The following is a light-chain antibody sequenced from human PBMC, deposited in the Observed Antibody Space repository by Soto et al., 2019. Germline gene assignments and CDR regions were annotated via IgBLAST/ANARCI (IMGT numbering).Light chain of an antibody. V-gene: IGKV3-15*01. Sequence: EIVMTQSPATLSLSPGERATLSCRASQSVSSSLAWYQQKPGQALRLLIYGASTRATGIPARFSGSGSGTEFTLTISSLQSEDFAVYYCQQYNNWPPTFGQGTKVEIK. CDR2: GAS. CDR1: QSVSSS. J-gene: IGKJ1*01. CDR3: QQYNNWPPT.